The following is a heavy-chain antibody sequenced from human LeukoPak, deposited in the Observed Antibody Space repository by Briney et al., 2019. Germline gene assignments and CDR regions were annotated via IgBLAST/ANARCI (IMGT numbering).Heavy chain of an antibody. V-gene: IGHV4-39*07. CDR3: AKVGLLWFGELLS. D-gene: IGHD3-10*01. CDR1: GGSISSSSYY. J-gene: IGHJ4*02. CDR2: IYYSGST. Sequence: ASETLSLTCTVSGGSISSSSYYWGWIRQPPGKGLEWIGSIYYSGSTYYNPSLKSRVTMSVDTSKNQFSLKLSSVTAADTAVYYCAKVGLLWFGELLSWGQGTLVTVSS.